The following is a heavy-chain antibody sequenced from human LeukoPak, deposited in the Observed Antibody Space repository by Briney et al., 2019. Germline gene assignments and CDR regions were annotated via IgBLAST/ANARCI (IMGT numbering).Heavy chain of an antibody. J-gene: IGHJ3*02. CDR1: GYTFTSYG. CDR2: ISAYNGNT. D-gene: IGHD2-21*02. CDR3: ARVGHIVVVTARGAFDI. V-gene: IGHV1-18*01. Sequence: ASVKVSCKASGYTFTSYGISWARQAPGQGLEWMGWISAYNGNTNYAQKLQGRVTMTTDTSTSTAYMELRSLRSDDTAVYYCARVGHIVVVTARGAFDIWGQGTMVTVSS.